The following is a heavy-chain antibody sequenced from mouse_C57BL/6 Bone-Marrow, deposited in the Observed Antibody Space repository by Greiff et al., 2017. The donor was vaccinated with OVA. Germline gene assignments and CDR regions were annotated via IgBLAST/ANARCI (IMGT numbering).Heavy chain of an antibody. D-gene: IGHD2-2*01. Sequence: VKLQQPGAELVKPGASVKLSCKASGYTFTSYWMQWVKQRPGQGLEWIGEIDPSDSYTNYNQKFKGKATLTVDTSSSTAYMQLSSLTSEDSAVYYCAREGIYYGYDAYAMDYWGQGTSVTVSS. J-gene: IGHJ4*01. CDR2: IDPSDSYT. V-gene: IGHV1-50*01. CDR3: AREGIYYGYDAYAMDY. CDR1: GYTFTSYW.